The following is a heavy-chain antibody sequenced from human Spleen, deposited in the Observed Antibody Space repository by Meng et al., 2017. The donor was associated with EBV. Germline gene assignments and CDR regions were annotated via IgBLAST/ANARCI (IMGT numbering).Heavy chain of an antibody. CDR1: VFSSSDYA. CDR2: MNPNSGNT. J-gene: IGHJ4*02. Sequence: QGELFQSGAESKLPGASVKASCKPSVFSSSDYAMSWGRQAPGQGLEWMEWMNPNSGNTDYAQKFQGRVPMTRHTSISTAYMELSSLRSEDTAVYYCARVCYGDYDYFDYWGQGTLVTVSS. V-gene: IGHV1-8*02. D-gene: IGHD4-17*01. CDR3: ARVCYGDYDYFDY.